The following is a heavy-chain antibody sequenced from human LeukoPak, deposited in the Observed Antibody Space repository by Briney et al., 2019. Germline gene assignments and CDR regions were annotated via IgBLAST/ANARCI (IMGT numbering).Heavy chain of an antibody. CDR1: GGSISSSSYY. V-gene: IGHV4-39*01. J-gene: IGHJ3*02. Sequence: SETLSLTCTVSGGSISSSSYYWGWIRQPPGKGLEWIGSIYYSGSTYYNPSLKSRVTISVDTSKNQFSLKLSSVTAADTAVYYCARRPPALGAFDIWGHGTKVTVSS. CDR3: ARRPPALGAFDI. CDR2: IYYSGST.